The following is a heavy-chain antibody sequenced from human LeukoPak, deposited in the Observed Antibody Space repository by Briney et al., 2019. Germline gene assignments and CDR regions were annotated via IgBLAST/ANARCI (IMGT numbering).Heavy chain of an antibody. CDR3: ARRPGAPQSSGPLGWFDP. V-gene: IGHV4-39*01. Sequence: SETLSLTCTVSGDSISSSSSYWGWIRQPPGEGLEWIGSIYYSGSTYYNPSLKSRVTISVDTSKNQFSLKLSSVTAADTAVYYCARRPGAPQSSGPLGWFDPWGQGTLVTVSS. CDR1: GDSISSSSSY. J-gene: IGHJ5*02. CDR2: IYYSGST. D-gene: IGHD3-22*01.